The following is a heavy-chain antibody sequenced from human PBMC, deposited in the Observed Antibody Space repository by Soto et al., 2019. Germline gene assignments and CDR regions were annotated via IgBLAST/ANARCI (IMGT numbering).Heavy chain of an antibody. V-gene: IGHV3-30*18. J-gene: IGHJ5*02. CDR2: ISYDGSHQ. D-gene: IGHD2-8*01. CDR1: GFTFSNYG. Sequence: PGGSLRLSCAASGFTFSNYGMHWVRRTPGKGLEWVAVISYDGSHQFYTDSVKGRFTISRDNSKNTLYLQMNSLKTEDTAMYYCAKDPKCCTIGSHFLDNWFDPWGQGTLVTVYS. CDR3: AKDPKCCTIGSHFLDNWFDP.